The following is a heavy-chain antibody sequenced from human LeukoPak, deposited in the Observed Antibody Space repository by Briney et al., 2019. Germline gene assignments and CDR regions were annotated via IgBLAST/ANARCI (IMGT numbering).Heavy chain of an antibody. J-gene: IGHJ4*02. V-gene: IGHV4-39*01. Sequence: SETLSLTCTVSGGSIRSSYYYWGWIRQPPGKGLEWIGSIYYSGSTYYNPSLKSRVTISVDTSKNQFSLKLSSVTAADTAVYYCARQNGREMATIIDYFDYWGQGTLVTVSS. CDR3: ARQNGREMATIIDYFDY. CDR1: GGSIRSSYYY. CDR2: IYYSGST. D-gene: IGHD5-24*01.